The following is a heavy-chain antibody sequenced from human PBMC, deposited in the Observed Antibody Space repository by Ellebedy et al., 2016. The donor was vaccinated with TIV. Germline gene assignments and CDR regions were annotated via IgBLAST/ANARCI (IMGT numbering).Heavy chain of an antibody. Sequence: GESLKISCAASGFTFSSYAMHWVRQAPGKGLEWVAVISYDGSNKYYADSVKGRFTISRDNSKNTLYLQMNSLRAEDTAVYYCAGEGIDVAQQLVNYFDYWGQGTLVTVSS. V-gene: IGHV3-30*04. CDR3: AGEGIDVAQQLVNYFDY. CDR2: ISYDGSNK. D-gene: IGHD6-13*01. CDR1: GFTFSSYA. J-gene: IGHJ4*02.